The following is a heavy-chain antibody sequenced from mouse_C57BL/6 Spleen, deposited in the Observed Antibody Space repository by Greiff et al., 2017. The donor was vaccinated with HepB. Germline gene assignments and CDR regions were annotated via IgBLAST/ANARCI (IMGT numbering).Heavy chain of an antibody. V-gene: IGHV1-80*01. D-gene: IGHD1-1*01. Sequence: QVQLQQSGAELVKPGASVKISCKASGYAFSSYWMNWVKQRPGKGLEWIGQIYPGDGDTNYNGKFKGKATLTADKSSSTAYMQLSSLTSEDSAVYFWARGIGTTVVGDYWGQGTTLTVSS. J-gene: IGHJ2*01. CDR2: IYPGDGDT. CDR1: GYAFSSYW. CDR3: ARGIGTTVVGDY.